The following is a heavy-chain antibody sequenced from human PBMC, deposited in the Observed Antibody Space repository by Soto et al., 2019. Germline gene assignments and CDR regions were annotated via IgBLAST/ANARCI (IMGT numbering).Heavy chain of an antibody. Sequence: SETLSLTCTVSGGSISSSSYYWGWIRQPPGKGLEWIGSTYYSGSTYYNPSLKSRVTISVDTSKNQFSLKLSSVTAADTAVYYCARLGYAQLVPDYWGQGTLVTVSS. CDR3: ARLGYAQLVPDY. D-gene: IGHD6-13*01. V-gene: IGHV4-39*01. J-gene: IGHJ4*02. CDR1: GGSISSSSYY. CDR2: TYYSGST.